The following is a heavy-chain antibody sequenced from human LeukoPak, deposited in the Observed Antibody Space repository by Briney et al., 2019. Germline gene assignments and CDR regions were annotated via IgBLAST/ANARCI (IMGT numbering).Heavy chain of an antibody. CDR3: GRIRGDRHSSGWSDSFDI. Sequence: PGGSLRVSCAVSGFTFSSYWMTWVRQAPGKGLEWVANIKYDGSEKYYVDSVKGRFTISRDNAKNSLYLQMNSLRAEDTALYYCGRIRGDRHSSGWSDSFDIWGQGTMVTVSS. V-gene: IGHV3-7*03. CDR1: GFTFSSYW. CDR2: IKYDGSEK. D-gene: IGHD6-19*01. J-gene: IGHJ3*02.